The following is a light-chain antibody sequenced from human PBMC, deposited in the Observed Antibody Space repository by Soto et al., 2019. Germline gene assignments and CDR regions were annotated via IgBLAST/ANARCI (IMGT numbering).Light chain of an antibody. CDR1: QGISNY. CDR2: AAS. J-gene: IGKJ4*01. V-gene: IGKV1-27*01. Sequence: DIQMTQSPSSLSASVGDRVTITCRASQGISNYLAWYQQIPGKVPKLLISAASTLQSGVPSRFSGSGSGTDFTLTISRLQPEDVVTYYCQKYTNVPAFGGGTKVEIK. CDR3: QKYTNVPA.